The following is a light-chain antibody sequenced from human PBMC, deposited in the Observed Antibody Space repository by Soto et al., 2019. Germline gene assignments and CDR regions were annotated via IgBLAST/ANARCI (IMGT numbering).Light chain of an antibody. J-gene: IGKJ2*01. Sequence: EIVLTQSPGTLSLSPGERATLSCRASQSVSSTLAWYQHKPGQSPRLLIYGASIRATGIPDRFSGRGSGTDFTLTIRRLEFEDFALYYCQQFGGSYTFGKGTKLE. CDR1: QSVSST. CDR2: GAS. CDR3: QQFGGSYT. V-gene: IGKV3-20*01.